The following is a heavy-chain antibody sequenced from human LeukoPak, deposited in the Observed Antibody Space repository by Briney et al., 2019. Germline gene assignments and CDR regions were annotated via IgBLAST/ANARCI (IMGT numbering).Heavy chain of an antibody. CDR2: IYYTGST. CDR3: ARDRYYDSSGPSFDY. CDR1: GFTFSDYY. D-gene: IGHD3-22*01. Sequence: PGGSLRLSCAASGFTFSDYYMSWIRQAPGKGLEWIGFIYYTGSTNYNPSLKSRVTTSIDTSKNQFSLKLSSVTAADTAVYYCARDRYYDSSGPSFDYWGPGTLVTVSS. J-gene: IGHJ4*02. V-gene: IGHV4-59*01.